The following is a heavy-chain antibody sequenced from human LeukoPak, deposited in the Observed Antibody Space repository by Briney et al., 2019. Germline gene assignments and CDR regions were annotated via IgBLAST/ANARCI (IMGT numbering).Heavy chain of an antibody. D-gene: IGHD3-10*01. Sequence: PGGSLRLSCAASGFTFSSYDMHWVRQATGKGLEWVSAIGTAGDTYYPGSVKGRFTISRENAKNSLYLQMNSLRAGDTAVYYCARDRYYGSGSYYDYWGQGTLVTVSS. V-gene: IGHV3-13*01. CDR3: ARDRYYGSGSYYDY. CDR1: GFTFSSYD. J-gene: IGHJ4*02. CDR2: IGTAGDT.